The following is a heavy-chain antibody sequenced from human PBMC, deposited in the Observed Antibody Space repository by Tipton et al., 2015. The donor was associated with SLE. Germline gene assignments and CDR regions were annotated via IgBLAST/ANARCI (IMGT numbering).Heavy chain of an antibody. CDR2: INSLSNTI. Sequence: SLRLSCTASGFTFNDYFMSWIRQAPGKGLEWIAYINSLSNTIDYADSVRGRFTISRDNAKNSVYLQMNSLRVEDTAVYYCARSNWGWAFDIWGEGTMVTVSS. V-gene: IGHV3-11*04. CDR3: ARSNWGWAFDI. D-gene: IGHD7-27*01. J-gene: IGHJ3*02. CDR1: GFTFNDYF.